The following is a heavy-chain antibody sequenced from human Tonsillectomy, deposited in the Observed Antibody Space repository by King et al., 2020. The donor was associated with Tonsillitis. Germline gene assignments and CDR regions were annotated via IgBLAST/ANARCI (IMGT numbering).Heavy chain of an antibody. V-gene: IGHV3-30*18. CDR2: ISYDGSNK. CDR1: GFTFSSYG. Sequence: VQLVESGGGVVQPGRSLRLSCAASGFTFSSYGMHWVRQAPGKGLEWVAVISYDGSNKYYADSVKGRFTISRDNSKNTLYLQMNSLRAEDTAVYYCAKDTGPYDFWSGYYFDPWGQGTLVTVSS. CDR3: AKDTGPYDFWSGYYFDP. J-gene: IGHJ5*02. D-gene: IGHD3-3*01.